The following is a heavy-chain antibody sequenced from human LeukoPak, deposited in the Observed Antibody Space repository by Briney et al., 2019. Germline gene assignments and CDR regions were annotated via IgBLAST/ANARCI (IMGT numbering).Heavy chain of an antibody. CDR3: ARANHPNNLFDP. J-gene: IGHJ5*02. CDR2: VYSGGGT. CDR1: GFTVSSNY. D-gene: IGHD1-14*01. Sequence: GGSLRLSCAASGFTVSSNYMSWVRQAPGKGLEWVSVVYSGGGTYYADSVKGRFTISRDNSNNTPYLQMNSLRAEDTAVYYCARANHPNNLFDPRGQGTLVTVSS. V-gene: IGHV3-66*01.